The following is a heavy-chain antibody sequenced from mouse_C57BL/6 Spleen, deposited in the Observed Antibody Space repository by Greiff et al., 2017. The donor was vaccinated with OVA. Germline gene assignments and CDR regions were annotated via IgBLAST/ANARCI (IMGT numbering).Heavy chain of an antibody. V-gene: IGHV1-55*01. CDR1: GYTFTSSW. J-gene: IGHJ4*01. CDR3: ALITTVGYYAMDY. Sequence: VQLQQPGAELVKPGASVKMSCKASGYTFTSSWITWVKQRPGQGLEWIGDIYPGSGSTNYNEKFKSKATLTVDTSSSTDYMQLSSLTSEDSAVYYCALITTVGYYAMDYWGQGTSVTVSS. CDR2: IYPGSGST. D-gene: IGHD1-1*01.